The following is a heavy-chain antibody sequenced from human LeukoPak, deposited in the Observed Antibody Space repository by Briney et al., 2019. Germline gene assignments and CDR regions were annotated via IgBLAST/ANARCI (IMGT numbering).Heavy chain of an antibody. CDR3: ARAPRDRGYCGATSCFEYMDV. J-gene: IGHJ6*03. CDR2: IFYNGNT. V-gene: IGHV4-59*01. D-gene: IGHD2-2*01. Sequence: SETLSLTCTVSGASFSSYYWSWLRQPPGKGLEWIAYIFYNGNTKYNPSLKSRVTISVDTSKTQFSLKVTSVTAADTAVYYCARAPRDRGYCGATSCFEYMDVWGRGTTVTVSS. CDR1: GASFSSYY.